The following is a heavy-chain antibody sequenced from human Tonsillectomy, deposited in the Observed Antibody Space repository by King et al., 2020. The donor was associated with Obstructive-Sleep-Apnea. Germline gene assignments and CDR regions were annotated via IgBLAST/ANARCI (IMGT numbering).Heavy chain of an antibody. J-gene: IGHJ4*02. CDR2: IGVSGGIT. D-gene: IGHD3-10*01. V-gene: IGHV3-23*04. CDR3: VTELRRYFDY. Sequence: VQLVESGGDLVQPGGSLRPSCAASGFSFSTFAMSWVGQAPGKGLDSVPAIGVSGGITYYADSVKGRFTISRDNSKNTLYLQMDSLRAEDTAVYFCVTELRRYFDYWGQGTLVTVSS. CDR1: GFSFSTFA.